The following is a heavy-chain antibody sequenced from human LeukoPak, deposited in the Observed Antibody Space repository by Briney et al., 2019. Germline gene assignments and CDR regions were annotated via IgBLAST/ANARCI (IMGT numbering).Heavy chain of an antibody. Sequence: ASVKVSCKASGYTFTSYNLHWVRQAPGQGPEWMGMIDPSGDSTSYAQKFQGRLTVTTDTSTSTVYMELSSLRSEETAVYYCARPGAISNYIFDFWGQGTLVTVSS. J-gene: IGHJ4*02. V-gene: IGHV1-46*01. CDR2: IDPSGDST. D-gene: IGHD3-10*01. CDR1: GYTFTSYN. CDR3: ARPGAISNYIFDF.